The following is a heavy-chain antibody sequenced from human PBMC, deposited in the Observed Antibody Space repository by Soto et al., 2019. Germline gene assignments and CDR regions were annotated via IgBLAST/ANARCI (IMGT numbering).Heavy chain of an antibody. V-gene: IGHV4-30-2*01. J-gene: IGHJ4*02. Sequence: QLQLQESGSGLVKPSQTLSLTCAVSGDSITSGGYAWSWIRQPPGKGLEWIGYIYHTGSTYYSPSLKSRLTILIDRSKSQSSLKLNSVTAADTAVYYCARFFRGDYVDFWGQGTLVTVSS. CDR2: IYHTGST. CDR3: ARFFRGDYVDF. D-gene: IGHD3-10*01. CDR1: GDSITSGGYA.